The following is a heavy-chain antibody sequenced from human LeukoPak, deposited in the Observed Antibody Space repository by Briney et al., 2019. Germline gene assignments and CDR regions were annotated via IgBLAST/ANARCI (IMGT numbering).Heavy chain of an antibody. D-gene: IGHD6-6*01. V-gene: IGHV3-7*01. Sequence: GGSLRLSCAASGFTFSSYWMSWVRQAPGKGLEWVANIKQDGNEKYYVDSVKGRFTISRDSAKNSLYLQMNSLRAEDTAVYWCARVYSSSSGRALDSWGQGTLVTVSS. CDR3: ARVYSSSSGRALDS. J-gene: IGHJ4*02. CDR1: GFTFSSYW. CDR2: IKQDGNEK.